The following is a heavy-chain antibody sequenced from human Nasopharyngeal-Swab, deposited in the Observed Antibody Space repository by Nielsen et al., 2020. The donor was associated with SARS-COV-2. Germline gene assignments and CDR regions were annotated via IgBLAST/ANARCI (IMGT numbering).Heavy chain of an antibody. CDR2: ISGSGGST. D-gene: IGHD1-20*01. J-gene: IGHJ6*02. CDR1: GFTFSSYA. V-gene: IGHV3-23*01. CDR3: AKDEGVRYNWNERDYYYGMDV. Sequence: GESLKISCAASGFTFSSYAMSWVRQAPGKGLEWVSAISGSGGSTYYADSVKGRFTISGDNSKNTPYLQMNSLRAEDTAVYYCAKDEGVRYNWNERDYYYGMDVWGQGTTVTVSS.